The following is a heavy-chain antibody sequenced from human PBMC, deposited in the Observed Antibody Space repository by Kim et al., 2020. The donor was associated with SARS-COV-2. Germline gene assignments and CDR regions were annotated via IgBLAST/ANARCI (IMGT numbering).Heavy chain of an antibody. CDR1: GGSISSSSYY. V-gene: IGHV4-39*07. D-gene: IGHD6-19*01. J-gene: IGHJ4*02. Sequence: SETLSLTCTVSGGSISSSSYYWGWIRQPPGKGLEWIGSIYYSGSTYYNPSLKSRVTISVDTSKNQFSLKLSSVTAADTAVYYCARDPTHIAVADTFDYWGQGTLVTVSS. CDR3: ARDPTHIAVADTFDY. CDR2: IYYSGST.